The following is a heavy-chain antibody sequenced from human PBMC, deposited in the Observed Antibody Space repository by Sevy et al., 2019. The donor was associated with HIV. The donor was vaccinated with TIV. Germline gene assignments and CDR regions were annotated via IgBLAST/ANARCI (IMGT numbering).Heavy chain of an antibody. Sequence: SETLSLTCAVSGGSISSGGYSWSWIRQPTGKGLEWIGYIYHSGSTYYNPSLKSRVTISVDRSKNQFSLKLSSVTAADTAVYYCARVPDDYGDYVFDYWGQGTLVTVSS. D-gene: IGHD4-17*01. CDR2: IYHSGST. CDR3: ARVPDDYGDYVFDY. V-gene: IGHV4-30-2*01. CDR1: GGSISSGGYS. J-gene: IGHJ4*02.